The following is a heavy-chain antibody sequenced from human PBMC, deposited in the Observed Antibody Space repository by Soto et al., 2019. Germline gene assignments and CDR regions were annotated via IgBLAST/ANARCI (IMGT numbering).Heavy chain of an antibody. CDR3: ARGLLGSYYSNWCDP. Sequence: QVQLQQWGAGLLKPSETLSLTCAVYGGSFSGYYWSWIRQPPGKGLEWIGEINHSGSTNYNPSLKSRVTISVDTSKNQFSLKLSSVTAADTAVYYCARGLLGSYYSNWCDPWGQGTLVTVSS. CDR1: GGSFSGYY. CDR2: INHSGST. J-gene: IGHJ5*02. D-gene: IGHD1-26*01. V-gene: IGHV4-34*01.